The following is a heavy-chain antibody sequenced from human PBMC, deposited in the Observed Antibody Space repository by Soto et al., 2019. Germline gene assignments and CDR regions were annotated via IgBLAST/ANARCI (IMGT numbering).Heavy chain of an antibody. J-gene: IGHJ4*02. Sequence: QVQLQESGPGLVKPSETLSLTCTVSGGSISPYYWNWIRQPPGKGLEWIGYIYYSGATNYNPSLKSRVTISQDTSKNHLSLKLTSVTAADTAVYYCARVPYKYYSDGTGYYYAYDFDSWGQGALVTVSS. CDR1: GGSISPYY. D-gene: IGHD3-22*01. CDR2: IYYSGAT. V-gene: IGHV4-59*01. CDR3: ARVPYKYYSDGTGYYYAYDFDS.